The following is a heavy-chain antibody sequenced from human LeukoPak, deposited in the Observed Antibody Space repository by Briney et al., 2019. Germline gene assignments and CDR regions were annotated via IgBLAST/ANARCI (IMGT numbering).Heavy chain of an antibody. CDR3: ARADFWSGFEDY. CDR1: GGSITSHY. D-gene: IGHD3-3*01. V-gene: IGHV4-39*07. CDR2: IYYSGST. Sequence: SETLSLTCSVSGGSITSHYWGWIRQPPGKGLEWIGSIYYSGSTYYNPSLKSRVTISVDTSKNQFSLKLSSVTAADTAVYYCARADFWSGFEDYWGQGTLVTVSS. J-gene: IGHJ4*02.